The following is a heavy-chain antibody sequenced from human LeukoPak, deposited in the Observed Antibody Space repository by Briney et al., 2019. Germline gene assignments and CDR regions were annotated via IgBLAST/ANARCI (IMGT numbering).Heavy chain of an antibody. D-gene: IGHD4-11*01. CDR3: AKDDYSNSRSNDY. CDR2: ISGSGGST. V-gene: IGHV3-23*01. J-gene: IGHJ4*02. Sequence: GGSLRLSCAASGFTFSSYAMSWVRQAPGKGLEWVSAISGSGGSTYYADSVKGRFTISRDNSKNPLYLRMNSLRAEDTAVYYCAKDDYSNSRSNDYWGQGTLVTVSS. CDR1: GFTFSSYA.